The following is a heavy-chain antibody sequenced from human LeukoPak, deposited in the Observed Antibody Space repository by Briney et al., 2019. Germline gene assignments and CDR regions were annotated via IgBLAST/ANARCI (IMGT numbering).Heavy chain of an antibody. CDR2: INHSGST. D-gene: IGHD6-6*01. CDR3: ARGPVAARYYYYGMDV. V-gene: IGHV4-34*01. Sequence: PSETLSLTCTVSGGSISSYYWSRIRQPPGKGLEWIGEINHSGSTNYNPSLKSRVTISVDTSKNQFSLKLSSVTAADTAVYYCARGPVAARYYYYGMDVWGQGTTVTVSS. J-gene: IGHJ6*02. CDR1: GGSISSYY.